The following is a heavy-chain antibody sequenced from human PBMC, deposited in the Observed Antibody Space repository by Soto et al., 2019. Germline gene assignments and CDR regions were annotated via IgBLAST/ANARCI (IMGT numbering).Heavy chain of an antibody. V-gene: IGHV4-61*05. D-gene: IGHD1-26*01. CDR1: GGSISSSSYY. CDR3: ARHVGKWGFDY. J-gene: IGHJ4*02. CDR2: IYYSGGT. Sequence: PSETLSLTCTVSGGSISSSSYYWSWVRQTPEKGLERIANIYYSGGTTHNPSLKSRATISVDTSRNQFSLKLTSVTATDTAVYYCARHVGKWGFDYWGLGTLVTVSS.